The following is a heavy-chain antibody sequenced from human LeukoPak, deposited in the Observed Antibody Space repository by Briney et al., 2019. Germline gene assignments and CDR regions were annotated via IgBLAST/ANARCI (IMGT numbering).Heavy chain of an antibody. D-gene: IGHD3-10*01. CDR3: ARQISRSGRFNYFFDY. J-gene: IGHJ4*02. CDR1: GYTFTGYY. Sequence: ASVKVSCKASGYTFTGYYMHWVRQAPGQGLEWMGWINPNSGGTNYAQKFQGRVTMTRDTSINTAYMELSRLRSDDTAVYYCARQISRSGRFNYFFDYWGQGTLVTVSS. CDR2: INPNSGGT. V-gene: IGHV1-2*02.